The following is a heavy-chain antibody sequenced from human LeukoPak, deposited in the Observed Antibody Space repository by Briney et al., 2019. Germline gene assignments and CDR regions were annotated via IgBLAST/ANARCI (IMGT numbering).Heavy chain of an antibody. CDR1: GYTFTTYA. CDR2: ISVGDGNT. D-gene: IGHD2-2*01. V-gene: IGHV1-3*01. CDR3: ARGYSGVVPAAHPDF. J-gene: IGHJ4*02. Sequence: ASVKVSCKASGYTFTTYAIHWVRQAPGQGLQWMGWISVGDGNTKYSQKFQGRVTLTRDTSVSTAYMELTSLISEGTAVYYCARGYSGVVPAAHPDFWGQGTPVTVSS.